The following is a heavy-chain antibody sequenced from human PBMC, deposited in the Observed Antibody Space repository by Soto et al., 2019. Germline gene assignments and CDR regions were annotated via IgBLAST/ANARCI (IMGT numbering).Heavy chain of an antibody. CDR3: ARGRGLYNSGRSQLGS. Sequence: ASVKVSCKASGDSFSKYTVNWVRQAPRQGLEWVGGVIPRFGTTNFAQTLQGRVTITADQSMNTVYMELSSLRSEDTALYYCARGRGLYNSGRSQLGSWGQGTLVTVSS. CDR2: VIPRFGTT. J-gene: IGHJ4*02. D-gene: IGHD1-1*01. CDR1: GDSFSKYT. V-gene: IGHV1-69*13.